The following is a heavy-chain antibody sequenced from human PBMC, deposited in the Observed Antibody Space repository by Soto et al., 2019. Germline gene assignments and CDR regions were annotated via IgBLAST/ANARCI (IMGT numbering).Heavy chain of an antibody. CDR2: IYTSGST. CDR3: AGDESDVVDGSQ. Sequence: QVQLQGSGPGLVKPSETPSLTWTVSGGSISSYSWSWIRQPAGKGLEWIGRIYTSGSTNNNPALKSGDAISVDTCNGQCSLELSSVSAADTAVYYCAGDESDVVDGSQWGQRSLVPVSS. V-gene: IGHV4-4*07. D-gene: IGHD3-10*01. CDR1: GGSISSYS. J-gene: IGHJ4*02.